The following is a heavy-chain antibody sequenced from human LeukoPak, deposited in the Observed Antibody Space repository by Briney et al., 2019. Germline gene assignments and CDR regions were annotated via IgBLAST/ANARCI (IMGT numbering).Heavy chain of an antibody. CDR1: GGSFSGYY. CDR3: ARGLSDYCSGGSCYYFDY. CDR2: INHSGST. Sequence: PSETLSLTCAVYGGSFSGYYWSWLRQPPAKGLEWIGEINHSGSTNYYPSLKSRVTISVDTSKNQFSLKLSSVTAADTAVYYCARGLSDYCSGGSCYYFDYWGQGTLVTVSS. V-gene: IGHV4-34*01. D-gene: IGHD2-15*01. J-gene: IGHJ4*02.